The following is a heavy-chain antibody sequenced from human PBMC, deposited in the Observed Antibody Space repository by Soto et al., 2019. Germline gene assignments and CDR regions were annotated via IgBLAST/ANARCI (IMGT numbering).Heavy chain of an antibody. CDR1: GFTFSSYG. D-gene: IGHD2-15*01. CDR3: AKLPSSGSCYSICAFDI. Sequence: GGSLRLSCAASGFTFSSYGMHWVRQAPGKGLEWVAVISYDGSNKYYADSVKGRFTISRDNSKNTLYLQMNSLRAEDTAVYYCAKLPSSGSCYSICAFDIWGQGTMVTVSS. CDR2: ISYDGSNK. V-gene: IGHV3-30*18. J-gene: IGHJ3*02.